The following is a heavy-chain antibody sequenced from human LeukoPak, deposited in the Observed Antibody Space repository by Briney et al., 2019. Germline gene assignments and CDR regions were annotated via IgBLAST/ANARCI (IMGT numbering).Heavy chain of an antibody. J-gene: IGHJ3*01. CDR3: ATKGDGYCRSTNCQGAFDF. CDR1: GYTFTDYY. Sequence: ASVKFSCKTSGYTFTDYYMHWVRQAPGQGLEWMGWINLNSGGTNYAQNFRDRVTMTWDTSVSTAYMELSSLTSDDTAVYYCATKGDGYCRSTNCQGAFDFWGQGSMVIVSS. CDR2: INLNSGGT. V-gene: IGHV1-2*02. D-gene: IGHD2-2*01.